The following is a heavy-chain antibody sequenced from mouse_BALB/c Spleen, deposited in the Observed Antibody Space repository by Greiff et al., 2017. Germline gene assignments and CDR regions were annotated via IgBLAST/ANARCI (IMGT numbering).Heavy chain of an antibody. V-gene: IGHV5-12-2*01. CDR1: GFTFSSYT. CDR3: ARGSERGNYYYAMDY. CDR2: ISNGGGST. D-gene: IGHD3-1*01. J-gene: IGHJ4*01. Sequence: EVQVVESGGGLVQPGGSLKLSCAASGFTFSSYTMSWVRQTPEKRLEWVAYISNGGGSTYYPDTVKGRFTISRDNAKNTLYLQMSSLKSEDTAMYYCARGSERGNYYYAMDYWGQGTSVTVSS.